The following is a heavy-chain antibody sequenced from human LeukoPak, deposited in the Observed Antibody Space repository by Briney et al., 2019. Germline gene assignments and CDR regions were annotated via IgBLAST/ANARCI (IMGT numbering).Heavy chain of an antibody. CDR1: GYTFTSYD. D-gene: IGHD6-19*01. CDR2: MKPSSGNT. Sequence: ASVKVSCKASGYTFTSYDINWVRQATGQGLEWMGWMKPSSGNTGYAQKFQGRVTMTRNTSISTAYMELSSLRSEDTAVYYCARVSSGWYFPYYYYYGMDVRGQGTTVTVSS. CDR3: ARVSSGWYFPYYYYYGMDV. J-gene: IGHJ6*02. V-gene: IGHV1-8*01.